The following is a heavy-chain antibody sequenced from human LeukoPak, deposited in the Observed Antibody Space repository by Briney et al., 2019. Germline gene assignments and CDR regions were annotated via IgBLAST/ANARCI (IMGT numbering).Heavy chain of an antibody. Sequence: PSETLSLTCAGSGGSISSSNWWSWVRQPPGKGLEWLGEIYHSGSTNYNPSLKSRVTISVDKSKNQFSLKLSSVTAADTAVYYCARRPKTYYYDSSGPDLWGQGTLVTVSS. J-gene: IGHJ5*02. CDR1: GGSISSSNW. CDR2: IYHSGST. V-gene: IGHV4-4*02. D-gene: IGHD3-22*01. CDR3: ARRPKTYYYDSSGPDL.